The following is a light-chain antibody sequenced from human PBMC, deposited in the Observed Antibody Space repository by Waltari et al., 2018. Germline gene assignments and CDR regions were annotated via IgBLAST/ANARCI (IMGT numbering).Light chain of an antibody. J-gene: IGLJ3*02. CDR3: SSYISSSTLEV. CDR1: SSDVGGSTY. CDR2: DVS. Sequence: QSALTQPASVSGSPGQSITISCPGTSSDVGGSTYVPWYQQHPGKAPKLMIFDVSNRPSGVSNRFSGSKSGNTASLTISGLQAEDEADYYCSSYISSSTLEVFGGGTRLTVL. V-gene: IGLV2-14*03.